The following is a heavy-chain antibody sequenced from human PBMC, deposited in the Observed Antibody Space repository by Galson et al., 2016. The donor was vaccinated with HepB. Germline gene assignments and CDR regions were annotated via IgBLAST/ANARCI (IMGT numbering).Heavy chain of an antibody. Sequence: SVKVSCKASGYTFTSYGIIWVRQAPGQGLEWMGWISAHNGNTNYAQKLQGRVTMTTDTSTSTAYMELRSLRSDDTAVYYRARVCYYYDSSGSPRDPWYFDLWGRGTLDTVSS. CDR2: ISAHNGNT. D-gene: IGHD3-22*01. J-gene: IGHJ2*01. V-gene: IGHV1-18*01. CDR1: GYTFTSYG. CDR3: ARVCYYYDSSGSPRDPWYFDL.